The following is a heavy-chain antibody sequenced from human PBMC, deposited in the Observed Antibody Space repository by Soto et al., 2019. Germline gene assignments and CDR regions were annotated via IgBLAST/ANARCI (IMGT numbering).Heavy chain of an antibody. V-gene: IGHV5-51*01. Sequence: PGESLKISCKASGFSFTTYWIAWVRQMPGKGLEWVGIINPGDSDTRYNPSFQGEVTISADRSITTAYLQWSSLKASDTAIYYCARHEQFYYYYGMDVWGQGTTVTVSS. CDR1: GFSFTTYW. CDR2: INPGDSDT. D-gene: IGHD6-19*01. J-gene: IGHJ6*02. CDR3: ARHEQFYYYYGMDV.